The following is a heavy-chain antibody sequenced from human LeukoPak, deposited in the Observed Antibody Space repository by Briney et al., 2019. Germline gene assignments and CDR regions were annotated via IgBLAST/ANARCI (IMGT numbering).Heavy chain of an antibody. J-gene: IGHJ6*02. CDR1: GFTFSSYS. D-gene: IGHD2-21*02. Sequence: GGSLRLSCAASGFTFSSYSMNWVRQAPGKGLEWVSYISSSSSTIYYADSVKGRFTISRDNAKNSLYLQMNSLRAEDTAVYYWARDERHMVVVTAIPPYYYGMEVWAKGPRSPSP. CDR3: ARDERHMVVVTAIPPYYYGMEV. CDR2: ISSSSSTI. V-gene: IGHV3-48*04.